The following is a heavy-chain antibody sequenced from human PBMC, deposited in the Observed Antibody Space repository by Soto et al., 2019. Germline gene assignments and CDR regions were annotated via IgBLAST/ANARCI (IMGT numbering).Heavy chain of an antibody. CDR2: IYFRGNT. CDR3: ARLEGLATISYYFDF. Sequence: PGGSLRLSCAASGFTFSSYGMHWVRQPPGKGLEWIGSIYFRGNTYYNPSLQTRVTISLDKSKSQFSLKLNSVTAADSAVYFCARLEGLATISYYFDFWGQGALVTVSS. J-gene: IGHJ4*02. D-gene: IGHD3-9*01. CDR1: GFTFSSYG. V-gene: IGHV4-39*01.